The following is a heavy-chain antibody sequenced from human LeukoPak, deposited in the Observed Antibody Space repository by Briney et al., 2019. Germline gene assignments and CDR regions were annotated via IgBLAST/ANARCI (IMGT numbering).Heavy chain of an antibody. CDR1: GGSISSYY. J-gene: IGHJ4*02. CDR2: INHSGST. CDR3: ARGENLYDFWSGYYD. Sequence: SETLSLTCTVSGGSISSYYWSWIRQPPGKGLEWIGEINHSGSTNYNPSLKSRVTMSVDTSKNQFSLKLSSVTAADTAVYYCARGENLYDFWSGYYDWGQGTLVTVSS. D-gene: IGHD3-3*01. V-gene: IGHV4-34*01.